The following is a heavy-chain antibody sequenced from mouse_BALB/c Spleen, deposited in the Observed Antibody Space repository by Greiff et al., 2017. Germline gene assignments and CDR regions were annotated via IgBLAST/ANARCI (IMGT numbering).Heavy chain of an antibody. D-gene: IGHD1-1*01. V-gene: IGHV2-6-7*01. CDR2: IWGDGST. CDR3: ARGPHYGSSYYFDY. J-gene: IGHJ2*01. Sequence: VKLMESGPGLVAPSQSLSITCTVSGFSLTGYGVNWVRQPPGKGLEWLGMIWGDGSTDYNSALKSRLSISKDNSKSQVFLKMNSLQTDDTARYYCARGPHYGSSYYFDYRGQGTTLTVSS. CDR1: GFSLTGYG.